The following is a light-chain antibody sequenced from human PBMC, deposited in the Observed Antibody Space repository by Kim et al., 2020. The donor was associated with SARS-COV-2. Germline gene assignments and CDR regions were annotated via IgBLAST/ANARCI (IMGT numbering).Light chain of an antibody. J-gene: IGLJ2*01. Sequence: ASIKLTCSWNGGPTRYAMEWHNRRPESGPHFLLKVSCDGSHYRGDGIPDRFSGASSQSARYLTISNLQSDDEADYYCQTWGTPVVFGGGTQLTVL. CDR1: GGPTRYA. CDR3: QTWGTPVV. CDR2: VSCDGSH. V-gene: IGLV4-69*01.